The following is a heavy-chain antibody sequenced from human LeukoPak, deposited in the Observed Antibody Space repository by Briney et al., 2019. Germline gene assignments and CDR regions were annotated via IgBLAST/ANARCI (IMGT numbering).Heavy chain of an antibody. J-gene: IGHJ5*02. CDR2: INHSGST. CDR3: ARDASSWYYQWFDP. D-gene: IGHD6-13*01. Sequence: SETLSLTCAVYGGSFSGYYWSWIRQPPGKGLEWIGEINHSGSTNYNPSLKSRVTISVDTSKNQFSLKLSSVTAADTAVYYCARDASSWYYQWFDPWGQGTLVTVSS. V-gene: IGHV4-34*01. CDR1: GGSFSGYY.